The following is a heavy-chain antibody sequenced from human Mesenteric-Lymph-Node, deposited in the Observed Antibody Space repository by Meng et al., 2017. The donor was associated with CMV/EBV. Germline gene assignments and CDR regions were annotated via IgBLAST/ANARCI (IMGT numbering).Heavy chain of an antibody. CDR2: VYPDENII. Sequence: GGSLRLSCKGAGYSFNSYWIGWVRQMPGKGLELMGIVYPDENIIKYSPSFQGQVTISADKSISTAYLQWSSLKASDTAMYYCARLVGYYGSGSYYKEAFDIWGQGTMVTVSS. CDR1: GYSFNSYW. D-gene: IGHD3-10*01. CDR3: ARLVGYYGSGSYYKEAFDI. J-gene: IGHJ3*02. V-gene: IGHV5-51*01.